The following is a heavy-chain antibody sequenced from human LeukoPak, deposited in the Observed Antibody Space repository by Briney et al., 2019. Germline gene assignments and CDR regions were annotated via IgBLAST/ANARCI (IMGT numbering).Heavy chain of an antibody. V-gene: IGHV3-23*01. Sequence: GGSLRLSCAASGFTFSTYTLTWVCQAPGEGLEWVSAISGTTTSTYYADSVKGRFTISRDNAKNSLCLQMNSLRAEDTAVYYCARRGDYFDYWGQGTLVTVSS. CDR3: ARRGDYFDY. CDR1: GFTFSTYT. J-gene: IGHJ4*02. D-gene: IGHD4-17*01. CDR2: ISGTTTST.